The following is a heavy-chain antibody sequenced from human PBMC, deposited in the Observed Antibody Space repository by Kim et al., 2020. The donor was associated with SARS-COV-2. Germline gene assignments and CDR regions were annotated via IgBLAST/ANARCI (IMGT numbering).Heavy chain of an antibody. CDR1: GGSISSSNW. Sequence: PETLSLTCAVSGGSISSSNWWSWVRQPPGKGLEWIGEIYHSGSTNYNPSLKSRVTISVDKSKNQFSLKLSSVTAADTAVYYCARRVRITIFGVVTYFDYWGQGTLVTVSS. V-gene: IGHV4-4*03. CDR2: IYHSGST. CDR3: ARRVRITIFGVVTYFDY. J-gene: IGHJ4*02. D-gene: IGHD3-3*01.